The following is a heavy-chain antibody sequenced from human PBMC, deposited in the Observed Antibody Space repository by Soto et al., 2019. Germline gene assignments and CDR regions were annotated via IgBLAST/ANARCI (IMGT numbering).Heavy chain of an antibody. Sequence: QVQLVQSGAEVKKPGASVKVSCKASGYTFTGHYILWVRQAPGQGLEWMGWVNPISGGTIYAQKFLGWVTMTRDTSTSTAYLELRSLTSDATAVYYCASAKNFGSGELDYWGQGTLVTVSS. CDR1: GYTFTGHY. J-gene: IGHJ4*02. D-gene: IGHD3-10*01. V-gene: IGHV1-2*04. CDR3: ASAKNFGSGELDY. CDR2: VNPISGGT.